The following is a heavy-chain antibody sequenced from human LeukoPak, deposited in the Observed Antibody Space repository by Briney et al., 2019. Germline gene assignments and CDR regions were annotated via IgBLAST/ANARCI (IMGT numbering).Heavy chain of an antibody. V-gene: IGHV3-73*01. CDR2: IRSKANSCAT. J-gene: IGHJ6*03. CDR1: GFTFSGSA. CDR3: TVIVGATTVPYYYYYMDV. Sequence: GGSLRLSCAASGFTFSGSAMHWVRQASGKGLEWVGRIRSKANSCATAYAASVKGRLTISRDDSKNTAYLQMNSLKTEDTAVYYCTVIVGATTVPYYYYYMDVWGKGTTVTVSS. D-gene: IGHD1-26*01.